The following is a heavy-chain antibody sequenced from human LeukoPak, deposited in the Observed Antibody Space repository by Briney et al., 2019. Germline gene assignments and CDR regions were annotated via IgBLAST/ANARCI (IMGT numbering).Heavy chain of an antibody. CDR1: GFTFSSYS. CDR3: AREGITMIGDY. J-gene: IGHJ4*02. D-gene: IGHD3-22*01. V-gene: IGHV3-21*01. Sequence: GGSLRLSCAASGFTFSSYSMNWVRQAPGKGLEWVSSISSSSSYIYYADSVKGRFTISRDNAKNSLYLQMSSLRAEDTAVYYCAREGITMIGDYWGQGTLVTVSS. CDR2: ISSSSSYI.